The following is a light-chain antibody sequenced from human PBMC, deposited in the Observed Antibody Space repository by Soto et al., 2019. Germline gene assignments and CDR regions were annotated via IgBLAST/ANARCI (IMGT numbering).Light chain of an antibody. J-gene: IGKJ5*01. V-gene: IGKV1-39*01. CDR1: QSISSY. CDR2: AAS. CDR3: QQCHATPLT. Sequence: DIQMTQSPSSLSASVVDRVTITCRASQSISSYLNWYQQKPGKAPKLLIYAASSLQSGVPSRFSGSGSGTDFTLTISSLQPEDFATYYCQQCHATPLTCGQGTRREIK.